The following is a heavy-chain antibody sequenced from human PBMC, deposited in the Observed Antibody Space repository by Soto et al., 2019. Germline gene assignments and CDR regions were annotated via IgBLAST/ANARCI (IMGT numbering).Heavy chain of an antibody. CDR3: ARSGIAAAQNYYYYYGMDV. J-gene: IGHJ6*02. D-gene: IGHD6-13*01. CDR1: GGSISSYY. CDR2: IYYSGST. V-gene: IGHV4-59*01. Sequence: SETLSLTCTVSGGSISSYYWSWIRQPPGKGLEWIGYIYYSGSTNYNPSLKSRVTISVDTSKNQFSLKLSSVTAADTAVYYCARSGIAAAQNYYYYYGMDVWGQGTTVT.